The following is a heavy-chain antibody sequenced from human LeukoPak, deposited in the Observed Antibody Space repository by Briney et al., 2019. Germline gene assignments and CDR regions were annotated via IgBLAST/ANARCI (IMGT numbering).Heavy chain of an antibody. V-gene: IGHV3-21*04. Sequence: GGSLRLSCAASGFTFSSYSMNWVRQAPGKGLEWVSSISSSSSYIYYADSVKGRFTISRDNSKNTLYLQMNSLRAEDTAVYYCAKMGSIVLMVYATSANFDYWGQGTLVTVSS. D-gene: IGHD2-8*01. CDR2: ISSSSSYI. J-gene: IGHJ4*02. CDR1: GFTFSSYS. CDR3: AKMGSIVLMVYATSANFDY.